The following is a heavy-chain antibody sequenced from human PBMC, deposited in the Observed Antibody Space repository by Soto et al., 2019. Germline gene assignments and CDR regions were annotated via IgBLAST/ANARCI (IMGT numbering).Heavy chain of an antibody. J-gene: IGHJ3*02. CDR3: AKTGVSHGFAI. CDR1: GYSFTSHW. CDR2: IYPGDSDT. D-gene: IGHD3-3*01. V-gene: IGHV5-51*01. Sequence: GESLKISCKGSGYSFTSHWIGWVRQMPGKGLECMGIIYPGDSDTRYTPSFQGHVTISVDKSTPTAYLQWSSLKASDTAMYYGAKTGVSHGFAIWGQGTMVTV.